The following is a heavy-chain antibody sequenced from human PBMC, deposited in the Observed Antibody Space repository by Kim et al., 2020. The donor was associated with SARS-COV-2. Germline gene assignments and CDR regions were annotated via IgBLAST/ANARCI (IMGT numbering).Heavy chain of an antibody. V-gene: IGHV1-18*01. CDR1: GYTFTSYG. CDR2: ISAYNGNT. Sequence: ASVKVSCKASGYTFTSYGISWVRQAPGQGLEWMGWISAYNGNTNYAQKLQGRVTMTTDTSTSTAYMELRSLRSDDTAVYYCARVPLLDLPPDYGDYYYYGMDVWGQGTTVTVSS. J-gene: IGHJ6*02. D-gene: IGHD4-17*01. CDR3: ARVPLLDLPPDYGDYYYYGMDV.